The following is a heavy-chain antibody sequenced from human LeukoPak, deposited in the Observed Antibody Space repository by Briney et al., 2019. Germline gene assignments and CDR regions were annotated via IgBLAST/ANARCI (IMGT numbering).Heavy chain of an antibody. CDR2: IKQDGSEK. CDR1: GFSFTNYW. Sequence: GGSLRLSCAASGFSFTNYWMTWVRQAPGKGLEWVASIKQDGSEKYYVDSLKDRFAISRDNAKTSLYLQMNSLRVEDTAVYYCARVPGRVDAADHWGQGTMVTVSS. J-gene: IGHJ3*01. V-gene: IGHV3-7*01. D-gene: IGHD2-15*01. CDR3: ARVPGRVDAADH.